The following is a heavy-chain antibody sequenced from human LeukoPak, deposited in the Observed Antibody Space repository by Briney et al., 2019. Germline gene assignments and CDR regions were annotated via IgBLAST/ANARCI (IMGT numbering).Heavy chain of an antibody. V-gene: IGHV1-18*01. Sequence: GASVKVSCKASGYTFTTYGVSWVRQAPGQGLEWMGWISTYDGDTKYPQKLQGRVTMTTDASTRTAHMEVRGLRSDDTAVYYCARGGWTTGMDYWGQGTLVTVSS. CDR3: ARGGWTTGMDY. D-gene: IGHD1-14*01. CDR1: GYTFTTYG. CDR2: ISTYDGDT. J-gene: IGHJ4*02.